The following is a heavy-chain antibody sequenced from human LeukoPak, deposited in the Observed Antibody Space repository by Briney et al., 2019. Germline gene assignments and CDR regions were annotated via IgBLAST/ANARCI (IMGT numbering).Heavy chain of an antibody. CDR3: ATGQSGYSYGYVFDY. CDR2: IYSGGST. Sequence: GGSLRLSCAASGFTVSSNYMSWVRQAPGKGLEWVSVIYSGGSTYYADSVKGRFTISRDNSKNTLYLQMNSLRAEDTAVYYCATGQSGYSYGYVFDYWGQGTLVTVSS. CDR1: GFTVSSNY. D-gene: IGHD5-18*01. V-gene: IGHV3-66*02. J-gene: IGHJ4*02.